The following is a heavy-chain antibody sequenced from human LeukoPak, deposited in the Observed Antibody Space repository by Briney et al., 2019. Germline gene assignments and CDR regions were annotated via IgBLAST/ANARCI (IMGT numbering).Heavy chain of an antibody. D-gene: IGHD1-26*01. Sequence: PSETLSLTCTLSGGSISSYNWSWIRQPPRKGLEWIGYIYYSGNSKYNPSLKSRVKIYVDTSKNQFCLKLSSVTAADTAVYYCARASYSGSHTKFDFWGQGTLVIVSS. CDR2: IYYSGNS. CDR3: ARASYSGSHTKFDF. J-gene: IGHJ4*02. V-gene: IGHV4-59*01. CDR1: GGSISSYN.